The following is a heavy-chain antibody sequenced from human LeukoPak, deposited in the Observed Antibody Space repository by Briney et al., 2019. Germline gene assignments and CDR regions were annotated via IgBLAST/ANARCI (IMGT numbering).Heavy chain of an antibody. CDR2: TYYRSKWKN. V-gene: IGHV6-1*01. CDR1: GDSVSSNGAA. CDR3: AREGCSSTSCSQGFDP. Sequence: SQALSLTCAISGDSVSSNGAAWNWIRQSPSRGLEWLGRTYYRSKWKNEYAPSVKNRVTINPDTSKNHFSLQLNSVTPDDTAVYYCAREGCSSTSCSQGFDPWGQGTLVTV. J-gene: IGHJ5*02. D-gene: IGHD2-2*01.